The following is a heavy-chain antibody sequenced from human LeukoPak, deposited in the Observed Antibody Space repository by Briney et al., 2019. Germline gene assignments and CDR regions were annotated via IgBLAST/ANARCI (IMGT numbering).Heavy chain of an antibody. D-gene: IGHD6-19*01. CDR3: ARASSGWYH. CDR2: ISSNGGST. CDR1: GFTFSSYA. J-gene: IGHJ4*02. V-gene: IGHV3-64*01. Sequence: PGGSLRLSCAASGFTFSSYAMHWVRQAPGKGLEYVSAISSNGGSTYYANSVKGRFTISRDNSKNTLYLQMGSLRAEDMAVYYCARASSGWYHWGQGTLVTVSS.